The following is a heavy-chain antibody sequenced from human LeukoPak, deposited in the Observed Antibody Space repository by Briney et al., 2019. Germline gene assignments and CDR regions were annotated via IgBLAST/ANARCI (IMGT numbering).Heavy chain of an antibody. CDR1: GGTFSSYA. J-gene: IGHJ6*02. CDR2: IIPILGIA. CDR3: ARAPAGMDV. D-gene: IGHD1-14*01. Sequence: ASVKVSCKASGGTFSSYAISWVRQAPGQGLEWMGRIIPILGIADYAQKFQGRVTITADTITNTAYMELSSLRSEDTAVYFCARAPAGMDVWGQGTTVIVSS. V-gene: IGHV1-69*04.